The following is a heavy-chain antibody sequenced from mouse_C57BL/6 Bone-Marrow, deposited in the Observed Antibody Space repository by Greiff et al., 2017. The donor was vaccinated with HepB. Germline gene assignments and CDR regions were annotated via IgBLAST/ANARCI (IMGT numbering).Heavy chain of an antibody. CDR3: ATKTYYAMDY. CDR1: GFTFSSYA. J-gene: IGHJ4*01. CDR2: ISDGGSYT. V-gene: IGHV5-4*03. Sequence: EVKVVESGGGLVKPGGSLKLSCAASGFTFSSYAMSWVRQTPEKRLEWVATISDGGSYTYYPDNVKGRFTISRDNAKNNLYLQMSHLKSEDTAMYYCATKTYYAMDYWGQGTSVTVSS.